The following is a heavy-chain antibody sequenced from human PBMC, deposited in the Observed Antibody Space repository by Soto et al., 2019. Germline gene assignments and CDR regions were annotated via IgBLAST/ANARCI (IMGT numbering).Heavy chain of an antibody. D-gene: IGHD1-26*01. CDR3: ARAIRGSYLFAFDI. CDR2: IYYSGST. J-gene: IGHJ3*02. V-gene: IGHV4-59*01. Sequence: SETLSLTCTVSGGSISSYYWSWIRQPPGKGLEWIGYIYYSGSTNYNPSLKSRVTISVDTSKNQFSLKLSSVTAADTAVYYCARAIRGSYLFAFDIWGQGTMVTVSS. CDR1: GGSISSYY.